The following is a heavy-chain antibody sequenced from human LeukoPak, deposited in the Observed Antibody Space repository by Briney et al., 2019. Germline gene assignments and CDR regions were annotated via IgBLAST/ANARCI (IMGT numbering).Heavy chain of an antibody. Sequence: VASLNVSCTASGFTFTSYAMQWVRQARGQGLEWIGWIGVNRGNTNYAQNVQARVTISRDISTNTVYLEMSSLRSEDTAVYYCAAREMAVSYYFDYWGQGTLVTVSS. D-gene: IGHD5-24*01. CDR1: GFTFTSYA. J-gene: IGHJ4*02. CDR3: AAREMAVSYYFDY. CDR2: IGVNRGNT. V-gene: IGHV1-58*02.